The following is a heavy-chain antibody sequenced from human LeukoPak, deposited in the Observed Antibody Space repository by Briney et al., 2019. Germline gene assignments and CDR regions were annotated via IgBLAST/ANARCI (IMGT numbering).Heavy chain of an antibody. D-gene: IGHD4-17*01. CDR3: ARVGGDSYGGFDY. CDR2: IIPIFGTA. V-gene: IGHV1-69*05. J-gene: IGHJ4*02. Sequence: ASVKVSCKASGGTFSSYAISWVRPAPGQGLEWMGGIIPIFGTANYAQKFQGRVTITTDESTSTAYMELSSLRSEDTAVYYCARVGGDSYGGFDYWGQGTLVTVSS. CDR1: GGTFSSYA.